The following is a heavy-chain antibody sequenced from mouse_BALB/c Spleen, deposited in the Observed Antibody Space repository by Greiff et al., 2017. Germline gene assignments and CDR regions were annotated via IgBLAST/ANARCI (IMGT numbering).Heavy chain of an antibody. CDR3: ARYELRHYFDY. CDR2: IDPSDSET. V-gene: IGHV1S126*01. CDR1: GYSFTSYW. Sequence: QVQLQQSGPQLVRPGASVKISCKASGYSFTSYWMHWVKQRPGQGLEWIGMIDPSDSETRLNQKFKDKATLTVDKSSSTAYMQLSSPTSEDSAVYYCARYELRHYFDYWGQGTTLTVSS. J-gene: IGHJ2*01. D-gene: IGHD1-2*01.